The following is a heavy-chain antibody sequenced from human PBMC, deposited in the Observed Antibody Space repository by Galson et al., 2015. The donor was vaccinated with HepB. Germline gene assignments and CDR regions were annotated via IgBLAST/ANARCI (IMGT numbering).Heavy chain of an antibody. CDR1: GYSISSGDW. CDR3: ARMGSWVSGNYATGYIDL. CDR2: IYNSVTT. J-gene: IGHJ2*01. D-gene: IGHD1-26*01. V-gene: IGHV4-28*01. Sequence: ETLSLTCAVSGYSISSGDWWAWIRQPPGKGLEWIGYIYNSVTTYYNPSLKSRVTMSVDTSKNEFSLKLSSVTAVDTAVYYCARMGSWVSGNYATGYIDLWGRGTLVTVSS.